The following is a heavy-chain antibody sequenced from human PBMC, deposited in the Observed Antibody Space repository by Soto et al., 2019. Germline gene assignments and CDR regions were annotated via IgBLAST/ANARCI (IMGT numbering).Heavy chain of an antibody. CDR1: GYTFTSYY. J-gene: IGHJ3*02. CDR2: INPSGGST. V-gene: IGHV1-46*01. D-gene: IGHD3-22*01. Sequence: ASVKVSCKASGYTFTSYYMHWVRQAPGQGLGWMGIINPSGGSTSYAQKFQGRVTMTRDTSTSTVYMELSSLRSEDTAVYYCARVVEDYYDSSGYYYWPRAFDIWGQGTMVTVSS. CDR3: ARVVEDYYDSSGYYYWPRAFDI.